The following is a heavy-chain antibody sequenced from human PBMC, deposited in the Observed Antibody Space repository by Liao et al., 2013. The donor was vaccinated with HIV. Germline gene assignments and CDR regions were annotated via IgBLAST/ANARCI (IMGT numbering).Heavy chain of an antibody. D-gene: IGHD3-3*01. J-gene: IGHJ3*02. Sequence: QVQLQESGPGLVKPSETLSLTCSVSGGSISSYYWNWIRQPAGKGLEWIGRISPSGGANYNPSLKSRITMSVDTSKNQFSLKLSSVTAADTAVYYCAARITIFGVVIPHAFDIWGQGTMVTVSS. CDR2: ISPSGGA. V-gene: IGHV4-4*07. CDR1: GGSISSYY. CDR3: AARITIFGVVIPHAFDI.